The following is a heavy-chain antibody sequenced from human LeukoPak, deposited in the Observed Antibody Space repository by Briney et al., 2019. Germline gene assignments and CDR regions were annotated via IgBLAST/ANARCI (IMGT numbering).Heavy chain of an antibody. CDR1: GGSFSGYY. CDR2: INHSGST. D-gene: IGHD3-10*01. V-gene: IGHV4-34*01. Sequence: SETLSLTCAVYGGSFSGYYWSWISQPLGKGLEWIGEINHSGSTNYNPSLKSRVTISVDTSKNQFSLKLSSVTAADTAVYYCARGRMVRGTIDYWGQGTLVTVSS. J-gene: IGHJ4*02. CDR3: ARGRMVRGTIDY.